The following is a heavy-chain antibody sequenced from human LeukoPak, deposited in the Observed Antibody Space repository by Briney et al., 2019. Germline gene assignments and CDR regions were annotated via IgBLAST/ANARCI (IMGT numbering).Heavy chain of an antibody. CDR1: GFTFSSYA. CDR2: IRASGGNT. V-gene: IGHV3-23*01. D-gene: IGHD2-15*01. J-gene: IGHJ4*02. CDR3: AKEGYCSGGSCYPDY. Sequence: GGSLRLSCAASGFTFSSYAMSWVRQAPGKGLEWVSGIRASGGNTYYVDSVKGRFTISRDNSKNTLYLQMSSLRAEDTAVYYCAKEGYCSGGSCYPDYWGQGTLVTASS.